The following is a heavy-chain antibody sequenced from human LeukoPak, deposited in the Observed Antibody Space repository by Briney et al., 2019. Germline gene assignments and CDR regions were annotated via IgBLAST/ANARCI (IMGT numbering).Heavy chain of an antibody. CDR1: GFTFSNYW. CDR3: ASDLSHGMDV. D-gene: IGHD2/OR15-2a*01. CDR2: IYKDGSNP. Sequence: GGSLRLSCAASGFTFSNYWMHWVRQAPGKGLVWVSHIYKDGSNPNYADSVKGRFTISRDNAKNTLYLQMNSLRAGDTAVYYCASDLSHGMDVWGQGTTVTVSS. J-gene: IGHJ6*02. V-gene: IGHV3-74*01.